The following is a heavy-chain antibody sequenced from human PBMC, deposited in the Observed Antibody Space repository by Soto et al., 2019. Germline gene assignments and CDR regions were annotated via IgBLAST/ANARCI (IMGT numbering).Heavy chain of an antibody. Sequence: QVQLVQSGAEVKKPGASVKVSCKASGYTFTSYAMHWVRQAPGQRLEWMGWINAGNGNTKYSQKFQGRVTITRDTSESKAYMELSSLRSEDKAVYYCARDYGDSSGYLGYFDYWGQGTLVTVSS. CDR1: GYTFTSYA. V-gene: IGHV1-3*01. D-gene: IGHD3-22*01. CDR3: ARDYGDSSGYLGYFDY. J-gene: IGHJ4*02. CDR2: INAGNGNT.